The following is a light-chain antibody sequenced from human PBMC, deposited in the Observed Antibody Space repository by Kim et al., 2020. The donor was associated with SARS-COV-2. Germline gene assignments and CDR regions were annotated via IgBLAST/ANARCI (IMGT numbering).Light chain of an antibody. CDR3: CSYVV. V-gene: IGLV2-23*02. CDR1: SSDVGSYNL. Sequence: VSGSPGQSITISCTATSSDVGSYNLVSWYQQHPGTAPKLMIYEVSKRPSGVSNRFSGSKSGNTASLTISGLQAEDEADYYCCSYVVFGGGTQLTVL. CDR2: EVS. J-gene: IGLJ2*01.